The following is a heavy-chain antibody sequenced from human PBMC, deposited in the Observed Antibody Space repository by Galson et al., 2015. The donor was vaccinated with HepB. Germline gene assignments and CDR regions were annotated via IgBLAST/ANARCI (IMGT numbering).Heavy chain of an antibody. CDR2: IYYSGST. D-gene: IGHD4-17*01. CDR1: GGSISSYY. Sequence: TLSLTCTVSGGSISSYYWSWIRQPPGKGLEWIGYIYYSGSTNYNPSLKSRVTISVDTSKNQFSLKLSSVTAADTAVYYCARGDYGDPNAPFDYWGQGTLVTVSS. CDR3: ARGDYGDPNAPFDY. V-gene: IGHV4-59*01. J-gene: IGHJ4*02.